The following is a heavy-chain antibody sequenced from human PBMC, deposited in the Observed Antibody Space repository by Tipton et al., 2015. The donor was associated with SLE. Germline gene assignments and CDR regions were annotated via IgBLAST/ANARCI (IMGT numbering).Heavy chain of an antibody. CDR1: GGSFSGYH. CDR3: APRSPTYYYGSGNAFDI. Sequence: TLSLTCAVCGGSFSGYHWSWIRQPPGTGLEWIGEINHSGSTNYNPSLKSRVTISVDTSKNQFSLKLSSVTAADTAVYYFAPRSPTYYYGSGNAFDIWGQGTMVTV. V-gene: IGHV4-34*01. J-gene: IGHJ3*02. D-gene: IGHD3-10*01. CDR2: INHSGST.